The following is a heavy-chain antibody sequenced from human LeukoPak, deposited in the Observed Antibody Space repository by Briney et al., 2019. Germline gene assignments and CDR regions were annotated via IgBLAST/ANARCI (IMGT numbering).Heavy chain of an antibody. CDR2: ISSSSYI. CDR3: AGYSSGDDYFDY. J-gene: IGHJ4*02. Sequence: PGGSLRLSCAASGFTFSSYSMNWVRQAPGKGLEWVSSISSSSYIYYADSVKGRFTISRDNAKNSLYLQINSLRAEDTAVYYCAGYSSGDDYFDYWGQGTLVTVSS. D-gene: IGHD6-19*01. CDR1: GFTFSSYS. V-gene: IGHV3-21*01.